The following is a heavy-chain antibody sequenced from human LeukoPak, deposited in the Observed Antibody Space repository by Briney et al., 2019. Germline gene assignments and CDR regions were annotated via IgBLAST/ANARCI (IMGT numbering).Heavy chain of an antibody. J-gene: IGHJ3*02. V-gene: IGHV3-53*01. D-gene: IGHD5-18*01. CDR1: GFTFSSYW. CDR3: ARVEAAMASDAFDI. Sequence: GGSLRLSCAASGFTFSSYWMSWVRQAPGKGLEWVSVIYSGGSTYYADSVKGRFTISRDNSKNTLYLQMNSLRAEDTAVYYCARVEAAMASDAFDIWGQGTMVTVSS. CDR2: IYSGGST.